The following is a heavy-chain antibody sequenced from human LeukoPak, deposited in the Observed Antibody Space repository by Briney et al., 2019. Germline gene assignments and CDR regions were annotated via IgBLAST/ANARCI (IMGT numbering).Heavy chain of an antibody. V-gene: IGHV4-31*03. CDR2: IYYSGST. D-gene: IGHD3-3*01. Sequence: SQTLSLTCTVSGGSISSGGYYWSWIRQHPGKGLEWIGYIYYSGSTYYNPSLKSRVTISVDTSKNQFSLKLSSVTAADTAVYYCARDQWSGYYHGSWFDPWGQGTLVTVSS. CDR1: GGSISSGGYY. CDR3: ARDQWSGYYHGSWFDP. J-gene: IGHJ5*02.